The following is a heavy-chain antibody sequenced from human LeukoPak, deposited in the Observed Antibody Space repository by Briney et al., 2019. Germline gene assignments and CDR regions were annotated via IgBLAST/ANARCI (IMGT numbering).Heavy chain of an antibody. CDR1: GFTFSSYW. D-gene: IGHD1-26*01. V-gene: IGHV3-7*01. CDR2: IKEDGSEK. J-gene: IGHJ4*02. CDR3: ARRKASGSAIFDY. Sequence: GGSLRLSCAASGFTFSSYWMGWVRQAPGKGLEWVANIKEDGSEKYYADSVKGRFTISRDNTRNSLFLQMNSLRAEDTAVYYCARRKASGSAIFDYWGQGTLVAVSS.